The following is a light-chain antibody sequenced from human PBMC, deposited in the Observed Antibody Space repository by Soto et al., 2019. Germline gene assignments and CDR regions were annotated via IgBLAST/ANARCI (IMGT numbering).Light chain of an antibody. CDR2: EVS. V-gene: IGLV2-14*01. Sequence: QSALTQPASVSGSPGQSITISCTGTSSDVGVYNYVSWYQQHPVKAPKLMIYEVSNRPSGVSNRFSGSKSGNTASLTISGLQAEDEADYYCSSYTSSSTWVFGGGTKLTVL. CDR1: SSDVGVYNY. CDR3: SSYTSSSTWV. J-gene: IGLJ3*02.